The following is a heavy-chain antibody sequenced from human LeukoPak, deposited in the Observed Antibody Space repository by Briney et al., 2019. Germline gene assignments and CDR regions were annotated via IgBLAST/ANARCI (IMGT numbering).Heavy chain of an antibody. CDR2: ISAYNGNT. V-gene: IGHV1-18*01. CDR1: GYTFTCYG. CDR3: ARDHQYCGGDCYSGEYFQH. Sequence: ASVKVSCKASGYTFTCYGISWVRQAPGQGLEWMGWISAYNGNTNYAQKLQGRVTMTTDTSTSTAYMELRSLRSDDTAVYYCARDHQYCGGDCYSGEYFQHWGQGTLVTVSS. D-gene: IGHD2-21*01. J-gene: IGHJ1*01.